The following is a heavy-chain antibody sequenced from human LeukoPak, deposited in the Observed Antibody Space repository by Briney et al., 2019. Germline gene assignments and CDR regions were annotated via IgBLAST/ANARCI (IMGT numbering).Heavy chain of an antibody. V-gene: IGHV3-23*01. J-gene: IGHJ6*03. Sequence: GGSLRLSCAASGFTFSSHAMSWVRQAPGKGLEWVSSLSGSGGSTYHAESVKGRFSISRDNSKNTLYLQLNSLRAEDTAVYYCAKGGSTSRVTTSRVVFGYYYYMDVWGKGTPVTVSS. CDR2: LSGSGGST. CDR1: GFTFSSHA. CDR3: AKGGSTSRVTTSRVVFGYYYYMDV. D-gene: IGHD4-17*01.